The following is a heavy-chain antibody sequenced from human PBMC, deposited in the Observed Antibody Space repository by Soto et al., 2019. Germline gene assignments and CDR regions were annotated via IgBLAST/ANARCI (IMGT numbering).Heavy chain of an antibody. Sequence: PSDTLSLTCSVSGDSISSSSQYWGWIRQPPGKGLEWIGSIHYSGTSYYNPSLKSRVTIFVDTSKNQLSLKLSSVTAADTAVYYCARHWIVGCSIPWGQGTLVTVCS. CDR2: IHYSGTS. V-gene: IGHV4-39*01. CDR1: GDSISSSSQY. J-gene: IGHJ5*02. D-gene: IGHD2-21*01. CDR3: ARHWIVGCSIP.